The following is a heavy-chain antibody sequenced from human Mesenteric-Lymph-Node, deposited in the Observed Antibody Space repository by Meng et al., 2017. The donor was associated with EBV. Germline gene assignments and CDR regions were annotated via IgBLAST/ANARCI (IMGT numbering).Heavy chain of an antibody. V-gene: IGHV4-34*01. D-gene: IGHD5-18*01. CDR1: CASFRGHY. CDR2: IDPTGNT. CDR3: SIWDTGALQNY. Sequence: QVILQEWGAGLLKPSGTVYVGCVTCCASFRGHYGGWMRQPSGKGLEWIGEIDPTGNTKYIPSLKSRVTISLDTSRNQLSLKLTSVTAADTAVYYCSIWDTGALQNYWGQGTLVTVSS. J-gene: IGHJ4*02.